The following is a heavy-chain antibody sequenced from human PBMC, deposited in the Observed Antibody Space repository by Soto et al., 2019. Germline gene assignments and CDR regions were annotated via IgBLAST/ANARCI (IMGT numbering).Heavy chain of an antibody. Sequence: PSETLSLTCAVSGDSISSYYCMWIRQPPGKGLESIGYLYYGRSANYNPSLKSRVTLSVDTSTNQCSLTLSSVTAADTAVYYCARVQKFRILTGYYSPGANWFDPWGQGTLVTVSS. J-gene: IGHJ5*02. CDR3: ARVQKFRILTGYYSPGANWFDP. CDR1: GDSISSYY. V-gene: IGHV4-59*12. D-gene: IGHD3-9*01. CDR2: LYYGRSA.